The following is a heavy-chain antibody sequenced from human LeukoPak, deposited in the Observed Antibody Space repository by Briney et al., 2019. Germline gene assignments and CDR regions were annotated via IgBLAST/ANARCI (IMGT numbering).Heavy chain of an antibody. J-gene: IGHJ4*02. D-gene: IGHD3-10*01. CDR2: MNPNSGVT. CDR3: ARDFMVRGVTTPDY. V-gene: IGHV1-2*02. CDR1: GYTFIGYC. Sequence: ASVKVSCKAFGYTFIGYCMHWVRLAPGQGLQWMGWMNPNSGVTNYAQKFQGRVTMTRDTSISTAYMELSGLRYDDTAVYYCARDFMVRGVTTPDYWGQGTLVTVSS.